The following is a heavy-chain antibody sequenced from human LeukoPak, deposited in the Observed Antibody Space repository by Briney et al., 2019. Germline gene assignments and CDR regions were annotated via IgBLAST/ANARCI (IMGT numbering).Heavy chain of an antibody. V-gene: IGHV1-3*01. CDR2: INAGNGNT. J-gene: IGHJ3*02. CDR1: GYTFTSFP. D-gene: IGHD3-22*01. Sequence: GASVKVSCKAPGYTFTSFPLHWVRQAPGQGFEWMGWINAGNGNTKYSPKFQGRVTITRDTSASTAYMELSSLRSEDTAVYYCARRKISSGSDAFDIWGQGTMVTVSS. CDR3: ARRKISSGSDAFDI.